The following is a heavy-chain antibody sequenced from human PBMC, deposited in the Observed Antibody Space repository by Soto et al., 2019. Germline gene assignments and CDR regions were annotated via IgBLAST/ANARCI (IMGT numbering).Heavy chain of an antibody. D-gene: IGHD2-2*02. V-gene: IGHV1-69*02. Sequence: QVQLVQSGAEVKKPGSSVKVSCKASGGTFSSYTISWVRQAPGQGLEWMGRIIPILGIANYAQKLQGRVTITADKSTSTAYMELISLRSEDMAVYYCAMEDCSSTSCYSDYWGQGTLVTVSS. CDR2: IIPILGIA. J-gene: IGHJ4*02. CDR1: GGTFSSYT. CDR3: AMEDCSSTSCYSDY.